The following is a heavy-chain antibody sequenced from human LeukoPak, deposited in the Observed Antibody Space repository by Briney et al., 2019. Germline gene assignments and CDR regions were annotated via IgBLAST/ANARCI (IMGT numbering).Heavy chain of an antibody. Sequence: GGSLRLSCAASGFSFSNYAMSWVRQTPRKGLECVSIISGNGVATHYATSVKGRFTISRDNSKNTLYLQMGSLRAEDMAVYYCARDASDIVVVPAAVGPFDLWGQGTLVTVSS. D-gene: IGHD2-2*01. V-gene: IGHV3-64*01. CDR1: GFSFSNYA. J-gene: IGHJ4*02. CDR2: ISGNGVAT. CDR3: ARDASDIVVVPAAVGPFDL.